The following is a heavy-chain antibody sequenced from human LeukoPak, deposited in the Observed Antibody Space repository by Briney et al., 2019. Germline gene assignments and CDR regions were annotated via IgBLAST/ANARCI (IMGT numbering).Heavy chain of an antibody. CDR1: GFSFSVYE. CDR2: ISSSGTTT. D-gene: IGHD7-27*01. CDR3: TPLTGVFNFDY. V-gene: IGHV3-48*03. J-gene: IGHJ4*02. Sequence: GGSLRLSCAASGFSFSVYEMHWVRQAPGKGLEWISDISSSGTTTYYADSVKGRFTISRDNTKNSLYLQMNRLRVEDTAVYYCTPLTGVFNFDYWGQGTLVTVSS.